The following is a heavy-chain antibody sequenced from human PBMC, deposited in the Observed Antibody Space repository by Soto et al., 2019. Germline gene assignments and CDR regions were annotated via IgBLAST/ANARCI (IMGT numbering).Heavy chain of an antibody. CDR3: SRAWAPAYPIPYYGDYSPADFAL. J-gene: IGHJ3*01. Sequence: EVQVVESGGGLVQPGGSLRLSCGASGFTISDYRMNWVRQAPGTGLEWLSYISSSGGVIYHADSVKGRFTISRDNANNSMFLLLNSPSHADPAVFYSSRAWAPAYPIPYYGDYSPADFALWCLGIVVTFSS. CDR1: GFTISDYR. CDR2: ISSSGGVI. D-gene: IGHD4-17*01. V-gene: IGHV3-48*02.